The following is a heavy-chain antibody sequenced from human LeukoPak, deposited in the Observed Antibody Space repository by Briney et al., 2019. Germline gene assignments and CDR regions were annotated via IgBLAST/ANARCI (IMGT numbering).Heavy chain of an antibody. CDR1: GGSISTGGYY. D-gene: IGHD5-18*01. CDR2: IYYSGST. V-gene: IGHV4-61*08. CDR3: ARGYSYGYCTN. J-gene: IGHJ4*02. Sequence: PSETLSLTCTVSGGSISTGGYYWRWIRQPPGKGLEWIGYIYYSGSTNYNPSLKSRVTISVDTSKNQFSLKLSSVTAADTAVYYCARGYSYGYCTNWGQGTLVTVSS.